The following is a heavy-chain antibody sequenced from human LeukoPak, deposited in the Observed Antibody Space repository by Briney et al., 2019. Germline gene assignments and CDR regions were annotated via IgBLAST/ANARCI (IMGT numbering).Heavy chain of an antibody. CDR3: ARGVGPTNSGYAWGGKYFDY. Sequence: SETLSLTCAVYGGSFRGYYWSWIRQPPGKGLEWIGEINHSGSTNYNPPLRSRVTISVDTSKNQFSLKLSSVTAADTAVYYCARGVGPTNSGYAWGGKYFDYWGQGTLVTVSS. J-gene: IGHJ4*02. V-gene: IGHV4-34*01. CDR1: GGSFRGYY. D-gene: IGHD5-12*01. CDR2: INHSGST.